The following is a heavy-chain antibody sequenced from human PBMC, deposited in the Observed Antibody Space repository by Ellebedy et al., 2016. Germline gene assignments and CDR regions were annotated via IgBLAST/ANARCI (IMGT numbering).Heavy chain of an antibody. CDR2: IIPILGIA. V-gene: IGHV1-69*04. J-gene: IGHJ4*02. Sequence: SVKVSXXASGYTFTSYGISWVRQAPGHGLEWMGRIIPILGIANYAQKFQGRVMITADKSTSTAYMELSSLRSEDTAVYYCATQSSGWYSDYWGQGTLVTVSS. CDR3: ATQSSGWYSDY. D-gene: IGHD6-19*01. CDR1: GYTFTSYG.